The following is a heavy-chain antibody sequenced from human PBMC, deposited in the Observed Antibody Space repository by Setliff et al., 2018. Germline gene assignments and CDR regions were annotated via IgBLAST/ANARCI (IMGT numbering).Heavy chain of an antibody. J-gene: IGHJ4*01. Sequence: GASVKVSCKASGGTFSSYAISWVRQAPGQGLEWMGGIIPIFGTANYAQKFQGRVTMTTDTSTSTAYMELSSLRSADTAVYYCARRDGRSGYLGFDLWGHGSLVTVSS. D-gene: IGHD3-22*01. CDR1: GGTFSSYA. CDR2: IIPIFGTA. V-gene: IGHV1-69*05. CDR3: ARRDGRSGYLGFDL.